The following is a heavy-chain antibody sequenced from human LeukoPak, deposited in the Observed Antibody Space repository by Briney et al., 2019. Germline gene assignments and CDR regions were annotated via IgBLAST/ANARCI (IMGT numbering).Heavy chain of an antibody. J-gene: IGHJ4*02. CDR2: ISRSSSTI. V-gene: IGHV3-48*01. CDR1: GFTFSSYS. Sequence: GGLRLSCAASGFTFSSYSMNWVRQAPGKGLEWVSYISRSSSTIYYADSVKGRFTISRDNAKNSLYLQMNSLRAEDTAVYYCARDPSILSSSSWFFDYWGQGTLVTVSS. D-gene: IGHD6-13*01. CDR3: ARDPSILSSSSWFFDY.